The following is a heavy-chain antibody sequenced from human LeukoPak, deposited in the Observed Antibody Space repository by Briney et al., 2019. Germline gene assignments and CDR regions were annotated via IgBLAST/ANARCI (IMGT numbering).Heavy chain of an antibody. V-gene: IGHV4-61*02. J-gene: IGHJ4*02. Sequence: SETLSLTCTVSGGSISSGSYYWSWIRQPAGKGLEWIGRIYTSGSTNYSPSLKSPVTISIDTSKNQFSLKLSSVTAADTAVYYCARNGEYSTSRYFDYWGQGTLVIVSS. CDR2: IYTSGST. CDR1: GGSISSGSYY. CDR3: ARNGEYSTSRYFDY. D-gene: IGHD6-6*01.